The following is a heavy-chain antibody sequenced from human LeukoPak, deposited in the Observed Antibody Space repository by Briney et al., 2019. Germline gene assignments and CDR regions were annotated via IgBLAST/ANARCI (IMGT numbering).Heavy chain of an antibody. CDR2: IIPIFGTA. Sequence: SVKVSCKASGYTFTSYDINWVRQATGQGLESMGGIIPIFGTANYAQKFQGRVTITTDESTSTAYMELSSLRSEDTAVYYCARDSVLYGGSYFDYWGQGTLVTVSS. J-gene: IGHJ4*02. V-gene: IGHV1-69*05. D-gene: IGHD4-23*01. CDR1: GYTFTSYD. CDR3: ARDSVLYGGSYFDY.